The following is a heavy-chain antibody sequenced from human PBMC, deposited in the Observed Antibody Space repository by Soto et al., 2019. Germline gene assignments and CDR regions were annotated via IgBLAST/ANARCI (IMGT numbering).Heavy chain of an antibody. J-gene: IGHJ3*02. CDR3: ARDPSRIAVAASDAFDI. Sequence: EVQLVESGGGLVQPGGSLRLSCAASGFTVSSNYMSWVRQAPGKGLEWVSVIYSGGSTYYADSVKGRFTISRDNSKNTLYLQMNSLRAEDTAVYYCARDPSRIAVAASDAFDIWGQGTMVTVSS. CDR2: IYSGGST. CDR1: GFTVSSNY. V-gene: IGHV3-66*01. D-gene: IGHD6-19*01.